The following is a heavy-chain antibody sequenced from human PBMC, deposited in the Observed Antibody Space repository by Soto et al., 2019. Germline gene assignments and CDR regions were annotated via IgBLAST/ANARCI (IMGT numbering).Heavy chain of an antibody. CDR3: ARESRPDGWDRAMYNWFDP. D-gene: IGHD1-26*01. J-gene: IGHJ5*02. CDR2: IYYSGST. CDR1: GGSISSYY. V-gene: IGHV4-59*01. Sequence: TSETLSLTCTFSGGSISSYYWSLIRQPPGKGLEWIGYIYYSGSTNYNPSLKSRVTISVDTSKNQFSLKLSSVTAADTAVYYCARESRPDGWDRAMYNWFDPWGQGTLVTVSS.